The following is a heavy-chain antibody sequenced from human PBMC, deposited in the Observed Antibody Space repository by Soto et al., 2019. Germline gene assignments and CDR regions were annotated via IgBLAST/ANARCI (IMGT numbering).Heavy chain of an antibody. CDR2: ISYDGSNQ. V-gene: IGHV3-30*18. CDR3: AKDQASGQGSFDS. Sequence: GGSLRLSCAASGFTFNVYGMHWVRQAPDKGLEWVALISYDGSNQYYADSVKGRFTISRDNSKNTLFLQMNSLRADDTAVYYCAKDQASGQGSFDSWGQGTLVTVSS. J-gene: IGHJ4*02. CDR1: GFTFNVYG.